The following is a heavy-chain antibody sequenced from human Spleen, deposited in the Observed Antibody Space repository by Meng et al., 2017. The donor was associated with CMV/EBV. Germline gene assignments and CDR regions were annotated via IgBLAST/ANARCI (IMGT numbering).Heavy chain of an antibody. J-gene: IGHJ4*02. Sequence: GGSLRLSCAASGFTFSSYWMSWVRQAPGKGLEWVANIKQDGSEKYYVDSVKGRFTISRDNSKNTVYLQMSSLRAEDTAVYSCAASNHYFHTGFDYWGQGTLVTVSS. CDR3: AASNHYFHTGFDY. D-gene: IGHD2/OR15-2a*01. V-gene: IGHV3-7*01. CDR2: IKQDGSEK. CDR1: GFTFSSYW.